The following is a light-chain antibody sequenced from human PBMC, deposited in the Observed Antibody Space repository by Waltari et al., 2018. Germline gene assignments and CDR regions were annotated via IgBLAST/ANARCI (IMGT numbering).Light chain of an antibody. V-gene: IGKV3-20*01. Sequence: IVLTQSPGTASLSPGERATLSCRASQTVGSSSLAWYQQRPGPAPRLVIYRASRRATGIPDRFSGSGAGTDFSLTISRLEPENFAVYYCQQHGTLPATFGQGTKVEIK. CDR2: RAS. J-gene: IGKJ1*01. CDR1: QTVGSSS. CDR3: QQHGTLPAT.